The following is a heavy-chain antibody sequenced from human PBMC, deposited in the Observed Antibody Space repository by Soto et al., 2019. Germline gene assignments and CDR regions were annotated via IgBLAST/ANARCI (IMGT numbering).Heavy chain of an antibody. Sequence: QVQLVQSGAEVKKPGSSVKVSCKASGGTFSSYAIRWVRQAPGQGLEWMGGIIPIFGTANYAQKFQGRVTITADESTSTAYMELISLTSEDTAVYYCAREGGSGNYRYYAMDVWGQGTTVTVSS. J-gene: IGHJ6*02. CDR1: GGTFSSYA. CDR3: AREGGSGNYRYYAMDV. V-gene: IGHV1-69*12. CDR2: IIPIFGTA. D-gene: IGHD3-10*01.